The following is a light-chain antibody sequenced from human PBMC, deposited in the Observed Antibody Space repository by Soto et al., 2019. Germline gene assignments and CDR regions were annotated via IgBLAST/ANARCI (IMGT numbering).Light chain of an antibody. Sequence: EIVLTQSPGTLSLSPGERATLSCRASQSVSSSYLAWYQQKPGQAPRLLIYGDSSRATGIPDRFSGSGSGTDFILTISRLEPEDFAVYYCQQYGSSPLTFGGGTKVDIK. CDR3: QQYGSSPLT. CDR1: QSVSSSY. J-gene: IGKJ4*01. V-gene: IGKV3-20*01. CDR2: GDS.